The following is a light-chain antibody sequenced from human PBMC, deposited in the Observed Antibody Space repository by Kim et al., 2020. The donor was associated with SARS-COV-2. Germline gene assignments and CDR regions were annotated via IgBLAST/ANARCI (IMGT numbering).Light chain of an antibody. CDR3: QVWDSSTGV. V-gene: IGLV3-9*01. CDR2: GDS. J-gene: IGLJ3*02. CDR1: NIGTKN. Sequence: GLGQTARITGGGNNIGTKNVHWCKRKPGQAPGPCIWGDSNRPAGIPERFSGANSGNTSTLTISRARPGDEADYYGQVWDSSTGVFGGGTQLTVL.